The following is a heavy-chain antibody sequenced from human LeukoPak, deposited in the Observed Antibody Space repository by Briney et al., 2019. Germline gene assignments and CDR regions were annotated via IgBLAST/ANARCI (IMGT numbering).Heavy chain of an antibody. CDR1: GFTFSSYG. Sequence: PGGSLRLSCAASGFTFSSYGMTWVRQAPGKGLEYVSSISGSGGHASYADSVKGRFTISRDNSKNTLYLQMNSLRAEDTAVYYCARGSTYYDSSGQVPFDYWGQGTLVTVSS. CDR2: ISGSGGHA. CDR3: ARGSTYYDSSGQVPFDY. J-gene: IGHJ4*02. V-gene: IGHV3-23*01. D-gene: IGHD3-22*01.